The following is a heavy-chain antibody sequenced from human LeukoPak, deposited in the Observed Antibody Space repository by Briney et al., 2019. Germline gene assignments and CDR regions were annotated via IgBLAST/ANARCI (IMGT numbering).Heavy chain of an antibody. Sequence: SETLSLTCAVYGGSFSGYYWSWIRQPPGKGLEWIGEINHSGSTNYNPSLKSRVTISVDTSKNQFSLKLSSVTAAGTAVYYCARGRISGWNYWGQGTLVTVSS. V-gene: IGHV4-34*01. CDR3: ARGRISGWNY. CDR1: GGSFSGYY. J-gene: IGHJ4*02. CDR2: INHSGST. D-gene: IGHD3-22*01.